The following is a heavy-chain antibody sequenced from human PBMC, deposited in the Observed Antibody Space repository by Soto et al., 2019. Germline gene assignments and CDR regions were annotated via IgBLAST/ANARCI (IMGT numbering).Heavy chain of an antibody. CDR1: GFTFSGSA. CDR3: TRHDSNYDFWSGSPPRYGMDV. CDR2: IRSKANSYAT. Sequence: PGGSLRLSGAASGFTFSGSAMHWVRQASGKGLEWVGRIRSKANSYATAYAASVKGRFTISRDDSKNTAYLQMNSLKTEDTAVYYCTRHDSNYDFWSGSPPRYGMDVWGQGTTVTVSS. J-gene: IGHJ6*02. D-gene: IGHD3-3*01. V-gene: IGHV3-73*01.